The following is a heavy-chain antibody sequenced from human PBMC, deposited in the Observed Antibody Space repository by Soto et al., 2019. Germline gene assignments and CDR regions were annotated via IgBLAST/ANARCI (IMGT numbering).Heavy chain of an antibody. Sequence: PGGSLRLSCAASGFTFSNAWMSWVRQAPGKGLEWVGRIKSKTDGGTTDYAAPVKGRFTISRDDSKNTLYLQMNSLKTEDTAVYYCTTGFNWNYGGYYYYGMDVWGRGTTVTV. CDR2: IKSKTDGGTT. V-gene: IGHV3-15*01. D-gene: IGHD1-7*01. CDR3: TTGFNWNYGGYYYYGMDV. CDR1: GFTFSNAW. J-gene: IGHJ6*02.